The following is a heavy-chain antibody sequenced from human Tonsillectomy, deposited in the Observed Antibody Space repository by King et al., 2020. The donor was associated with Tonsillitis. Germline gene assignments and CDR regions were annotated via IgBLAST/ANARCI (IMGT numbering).Heavy chain of an antibody. D-gene: IGHD1-1*01. Sequence: VQLVESGAEVKKPGASVKVSCKASGYTFPSYDINWVRQATGQGLEWMGWMNPISGYTVYGPKFQGRVTMTRNTSITTAYMELSSLRSEDTAVYYCARESHDFEAFDIWGQGTMVTVSS. CDR2: MNPISGYT. CDR3: ARESHDFEAFDI. CDR1: GYTFPSYD. J-gene: IGHJ3*02. V-gene: IGHV1-8*01.